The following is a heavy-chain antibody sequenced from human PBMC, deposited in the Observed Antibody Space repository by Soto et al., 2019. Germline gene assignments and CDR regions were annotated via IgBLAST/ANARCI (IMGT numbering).Heavy chain of an antibody. J-gene: IGHJ4*02. CDR2: ISYDGSNK. D-gene: IGHD3-3*01. V-gene: IGHV3-30-3*01. Sequence: QVQLVESGGGVVQPGRSLRLSCAASGFTFSSYAMHWVRQAPGKGLEWVAVISYDGSNKYYADSVKGRFTISRDNSKNKLYLQMTRLRAYDTAVYYCARATPGITIFGLVLDYWGQGTLVTVSS. CDR1: GFTFSSYA. CDR3: ARATPGITIFGLVLDY.